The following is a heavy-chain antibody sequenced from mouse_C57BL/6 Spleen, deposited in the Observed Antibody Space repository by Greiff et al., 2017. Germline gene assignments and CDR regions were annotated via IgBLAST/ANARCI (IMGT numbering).Heavy chain of an antibody. V-gene: IGHV1-7*01. CDR2: INPSSGYT. CDR3: SRGGGSGYEAWFAY. Sequence: VQLQQSGAELAKPGASVKLSCKASGYNFTSYWMHWVNPRHGQGLEWIGYINPSSGYTTYNQKFQDKTTLTAAKSSSTAYMQLSSLTYYDSAVYDCSRGGGSGYEAWFAYWCQGTLVTVSA. J-gene: IGHJ3*01. CDR1: GYNFTSYW. D-gene: IGHD1-1*01.